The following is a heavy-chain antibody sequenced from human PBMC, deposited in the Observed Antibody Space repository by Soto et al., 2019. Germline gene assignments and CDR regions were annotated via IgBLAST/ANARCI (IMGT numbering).Heavy chain of an antibody. D-gene: IGHD1-26*01. J-gene: IGHJ4*02. Sequence: QVQLVQSGAEVKKPGSSVKVSCQASGGTFGSYGLKWVRQAPGQGLEWIGGIIPIFGTGNYAQKFQGRAIITAEESTRTAYMELSSLSSDDTAVYYAGREGFSGSYLPYWGQGTLVTVSS. CDR2: IIPIFGTG. CDR3: GREGFSGSYLPY. CDR1: GGTFGSYG. V-gene: IGHV1-69*01.